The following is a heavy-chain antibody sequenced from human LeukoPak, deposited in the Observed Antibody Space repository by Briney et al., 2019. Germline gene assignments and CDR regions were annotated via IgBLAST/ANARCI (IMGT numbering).Heavy chain of an antibody. Sequence: SETLSLTCAVYGGSFSGYYWSWVRQPPGKGLEWIGEINHSGSTNYNPSLKTRVTLSVDTSKNQFSLKLRSVTAADTAVYYCARDSSGYYHWFDPWGQGTLVTVSS. CDR2: INHSGST. CDR1: GGSFSGYY. V-gene: IGHV4-34*01. J-gene: IGHJ5*02. D-gene: IGHD3-22*01. CDR3: ARDSSGYYHWFDP.